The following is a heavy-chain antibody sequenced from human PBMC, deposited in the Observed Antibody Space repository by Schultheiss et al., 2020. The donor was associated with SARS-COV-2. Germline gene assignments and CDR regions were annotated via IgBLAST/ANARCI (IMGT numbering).Heavy chain of an antibody. J-gene: IGHJ6*02. Sequence: SLKISCAASGFTFSSYDMHWVRQATGKGLEWVSGISWNSGSIGYADSVKGRFTISRDNAKNSLYLQMNSLRAEDTAVYYCARSMGEFPYYYYYGMDVWGQGTTVTVSS. CDR3: ARSMGEFPYYYYYGMDV. V-gene: IGHV3-9*01. D-gene: IGHD3-16*01. CDR1: GFTFSSYD. CDR2: ISWNSGSI.